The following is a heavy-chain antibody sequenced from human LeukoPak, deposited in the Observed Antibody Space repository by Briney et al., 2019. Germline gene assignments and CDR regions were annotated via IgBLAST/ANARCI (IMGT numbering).Heavy chain of an antibody. CDR1: GFTFSSYA. J-gene: IGHJ4*02. V-gene: IGHV3-23*01. CDR2: ISGSGGST. CDR3: AKDKRQSGFFDY. D-gene: IGHD7-27*01. Sequence: PEGSLRLSCAASGFTFSSYAMSWVRQAPGKGLEWVSAISGSGGSTYYADSVKGRFTISRDNSKNTLYLQMNSLRAEDTAVYYCAKDKRQSGFFDYWGQGTLVTVSS.